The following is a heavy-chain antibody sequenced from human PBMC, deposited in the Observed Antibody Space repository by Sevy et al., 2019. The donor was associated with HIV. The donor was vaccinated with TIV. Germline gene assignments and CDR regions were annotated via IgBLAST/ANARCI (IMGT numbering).Heavy chain of an antibody. V-gene: IGHV3-23*01. CDR1: GFTFSSYA. D-gene: IGHD6-19*01. CDR2: ISGSGGSI. J-gene: IGHJ4*02. CDR3: ARDSYSSGWDASNYFDY. Sequence: GGSLRLSCAASGFTFSSYAMSWVRQAPGKGLEWVSAISGSGGSIYYADSVKGRFTISRDNAKNSLYLQMNSLRAEDTAVYYCARDSYSSGWDASNYFDYWGQGTLVTVSS.